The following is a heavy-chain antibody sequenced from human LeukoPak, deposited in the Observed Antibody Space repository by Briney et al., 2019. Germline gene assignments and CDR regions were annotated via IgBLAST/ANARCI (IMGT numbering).Heavy chain of an antibody. D-gene: IGHD5-12*01. CDR3: ARGPSGYHNT. J-gene: IGHJ4*02. CDR1: GFTFSDTW. V-gene: IGHV3-74*01. CDR2: IRSDGSDT. Sequence: GGSLRLSCAASGFTFSDTWMHWVRQAPGEGLVWVSRIRSDGSDTRYAESVKGRFTISRDNAKNTLYLQMNSLRAEDTAVYYCARGPSGYHNTGGQGTLVTVSS.